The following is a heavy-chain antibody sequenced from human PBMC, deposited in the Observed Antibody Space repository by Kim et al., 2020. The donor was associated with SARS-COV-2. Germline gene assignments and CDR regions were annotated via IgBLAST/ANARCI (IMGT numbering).Heavy chain of an antibody. CDR3: AKDGVIVYHPNNWFDP. Sequence: GGSLRLSCAASGSTFSSYGMHWVRQAPGKGLEWVAVISYDGSNKYYADSVKGRFTISRDNSKNTLYLQMNSLRAEDTAVYYCAKDGVIVYHPNNWFDPWGQGTLVTVSS. V-gene: IGHV3-30*18. CDR2: ISYDGSNK. J-gene: IGHJ5*02. D-gene: IGHD2-2*01. CDR1: GSTFSSYG.